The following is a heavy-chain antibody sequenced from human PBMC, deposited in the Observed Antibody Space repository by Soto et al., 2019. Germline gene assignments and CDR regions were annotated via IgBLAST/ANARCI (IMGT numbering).Heavy chain of an antibody. Sequence: QVQLVESGGGVVQPGRSLRLSCAASGFTFSSYGMHWVRQAPGKGLEWVAVIWYDGSNKYYADSVKGRFTISRDNSKNTLYLQMNSLRAEDTAVYYCARSITGDAGVGDYWGQGTLVTVSS. CDR1: GFTFSSYG. CDR3: ARSITGDAGVGDY. V-gene: IGHV3-30*19. D-gene: IGHD7-27*01. CDR2: IWYDGSNK. J-gene: IGHJ4*02.